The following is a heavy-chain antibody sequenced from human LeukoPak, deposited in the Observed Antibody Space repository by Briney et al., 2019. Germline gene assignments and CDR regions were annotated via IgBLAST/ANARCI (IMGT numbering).Heavy chain of an antibody. Sequence: GRSLRLSCAASGFTFSSYGMHWVRQAPGKGLEWVAVISYDGSNKYYADSVKGRFTISRDNSKNTLYLQMNSLRAEDTAVYYCAKDGKRFGDYFDYWGQGTLVTVSS. J-gene: IGHJ4*02. D-gene: IGHD3-10*01. CDR2: ISYDGSNK. CDR3: AKDGKRFGDYFDY. CDR1: GFTFSSYG. V-gene: IGHV3-30*18.